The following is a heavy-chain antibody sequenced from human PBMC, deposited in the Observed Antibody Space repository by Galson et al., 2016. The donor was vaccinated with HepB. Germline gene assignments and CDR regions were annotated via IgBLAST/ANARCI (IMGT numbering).Heavy chain of an antibody. CDR3: AKEGHTSGHCGDFDS. CDR1: GFTFSTYP. D-gene: IGHD6-19*01. V-gene: IGHV3-23*01. J-gene: IGHJ4*02. Sequence: SLRLSCAASGFTFSTYPMAWVRQSPGKGLEWVSTIGANGFTHYANSVKDRFTISRDTSRNTLDLQMNSLTAEATAVYFCAKEGHTSGHCGDFDSWGRGTLFTVAS. CDR2: IGANGFT.